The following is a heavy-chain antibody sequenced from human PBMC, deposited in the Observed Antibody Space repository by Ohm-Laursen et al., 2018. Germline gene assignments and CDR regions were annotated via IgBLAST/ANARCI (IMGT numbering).Heavy chain of an antibody. J-gene: IGHJ4*02. CDR2: ISSSGDTI. D-gene: IGHD6-19*01. CDR1: GFTFSSYE. Sequence: GSLRLSCTASGFTFSSYEMNWVRQAPGKGLECVSYISSSGDTIYYADSVKGRFTISRDNAKNSLYLQMNSLRAEDTAVYYCARSLASGWYYFDYWGQGTLVTVSS. V-gene: IGHV3-48*03. CDR3: ARSLASGWYYFDY.